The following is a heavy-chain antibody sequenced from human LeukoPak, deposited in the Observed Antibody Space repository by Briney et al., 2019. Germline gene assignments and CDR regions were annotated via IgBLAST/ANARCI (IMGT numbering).Heavy chain of an antibody. D-gene: IGHD3-9*01. Sequence: PGGSLRLSCAASGFTFSRYWMHSVRQAPGKGLVWVSRINSDGRSTNYADSVKGRFSISRDNAENTLYLQMNSLRVEDTAVYYCVRGADTGYSSDSWGQGTLVTVSS. CDR3: VRGADTGYSSDS. J-gene: IGHJ4*02. CDR1: GFTFSRYW. V-gene: IGHV3-74*01. CDR2: INSDGRST.